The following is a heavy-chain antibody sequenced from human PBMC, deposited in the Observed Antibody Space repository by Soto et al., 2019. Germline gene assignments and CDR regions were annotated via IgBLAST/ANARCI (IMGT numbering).Heavy chain of an antibody. Sequence: GGSLRLSCAASGFTFSSYGMHWVRQAPGKGLEWVAVIWYDGSNKYYADSVKGRFTISRDNSKNTLYLQMNSLRAEDTAVYYCAREWAIVVVPAAMPTYYYYGMDVWGQGTTVTVSS. V-gene: IGHV3-33*01. CDR3: AREWAIVVVPAAMPTYYYYGMDV. CDR2: IWYDGSNK. J-gene: IGHJ6*02. D-gene: IGHD2-2*01. CDR1: GFTFSSYG.